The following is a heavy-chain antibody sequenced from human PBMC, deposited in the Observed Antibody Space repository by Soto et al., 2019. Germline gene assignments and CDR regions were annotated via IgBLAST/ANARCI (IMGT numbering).Heavy chain of an antibody. V-gene: IGHV4-34*01. CDR2: ITHSGST. Sequence: TLSLTCAVYGGPFSGYYWSCLRQPPGKGLEWIGEITHSGSTNYNPSLKSRLTISVDTSKNQFSLKLSSVTAADTAVYYCARDRTGLDYWGQGTLVTVSS. J-gene: IGHJ4*02. CDR1: GGPFSGYY. CDR3: ARDRTGLDY. D-gene: IGHD1-1*01.